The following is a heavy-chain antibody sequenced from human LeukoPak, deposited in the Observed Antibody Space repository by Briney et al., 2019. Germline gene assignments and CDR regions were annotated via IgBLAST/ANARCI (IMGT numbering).Heavy chain of an antibody. J-gene: IGHJ4*02. V-gene: IGHV7-4-1*02. CDR1: GGTFSSYA. Sequence: EASVKVSCKASGGTFSSYAISWVRQAPGQGLEWMGWINTNTGNPTYAQGFTGRFVFSLDTSVSTAYLQISSLKAEDTAVYYCARSEYDDILTSLSDYFDYWGQGTLVTVSS. CDR3: ARSEYDDILTSLSDYFDY. CDR2: INTNTGNP. D-gene: IGHD3-9*01.